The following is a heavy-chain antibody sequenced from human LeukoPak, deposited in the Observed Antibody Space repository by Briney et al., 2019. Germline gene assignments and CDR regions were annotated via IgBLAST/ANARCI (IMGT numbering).Heavy chain of an antibody. CDR2: IKPDGSEK. CDR3: TAGALVY. V-gene: IGHV3-7*01. D-gene: IGHD3-3*02. CDR1: GFTFSDYW. Sequence: PGGSLRLSCAASGFTFSDYWMTWVRQAPGKGLEWVANIKPDGSEKYYVDSVKGRFTISRDNAKNSLYLQMNSLRAEDTAVYYCTAGALVYWGRGTLINVSS. J-gene: IGHJ4*02.